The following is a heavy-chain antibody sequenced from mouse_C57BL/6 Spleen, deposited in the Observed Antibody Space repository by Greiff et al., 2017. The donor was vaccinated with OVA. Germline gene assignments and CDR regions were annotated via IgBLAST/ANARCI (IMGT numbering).Heavy chain of an antibody. Sequence: EVKLQESGAELVRPGASVKLSCTASGFNIKDYYMHWVKQRPEQGLAWIGRIDPEDGDTEYAPKFQGKATMTADTSSNTAYLQLSSLTSEDTAVYYCTPRFITTVPFAYWGQGTLVTVSA. CDR2: IDPEDGDT. CDR3: TPRFITTVPFAY. D-gene: IGHD1-1*01. V-gene: IGHV14-1*01. J-gene: IGHJ3*01. CDR1: GFNIKDYY.